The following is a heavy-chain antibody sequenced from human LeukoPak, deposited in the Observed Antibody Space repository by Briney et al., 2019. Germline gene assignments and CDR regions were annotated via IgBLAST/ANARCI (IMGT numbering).Heavy chain of an antibody. V-gene: IGHV5-51*01. CDR2: IYPGDSDT. CDR3: ARRMYYYDSSGFHMGAYFDY. CDR1: GYSFTSYW. J-gene: IGHJ4*02. D-gene: IGHD3-22*01. Sequence: GESLKISCKGSGYSFTSYWIGWARQMPAKGLEWMGIIYPGDSDTRYSPSFQGQVTISADKSLSTAYLQWNSLKASDTAMYYCARRMYYYDSSGFHMGAYFDYWGQGTLVTVSS.